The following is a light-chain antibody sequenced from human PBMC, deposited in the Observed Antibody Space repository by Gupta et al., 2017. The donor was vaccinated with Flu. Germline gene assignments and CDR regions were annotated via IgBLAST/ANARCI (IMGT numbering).Light chain of an antibody. CDR2: DND. CDR3: ETWDNSLSGVV. CDR1: SSNIRINH. V-gene: IGLV1-51*01. Sequence: QHVLTQPPSVSAAPGQTVTISCPGSSSNIRINHVSWYHVLPGTAPNRLIYDNDKRPSGIPDRFSGSKSVTSATLDITGLQTGDEADYYCETWDNSLSGVVFGGGTKLAV. J-gene: IGLJ2*01.